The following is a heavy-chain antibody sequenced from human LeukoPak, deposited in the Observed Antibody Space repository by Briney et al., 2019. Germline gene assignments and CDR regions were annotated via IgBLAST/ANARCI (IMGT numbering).Heavy chain of an antibody. Sequence: GGALRLSCVASGFTFSNYWMHWGRQAPGKGRVWVSRIKTDGSRTNYADSVKGRFTISRDNAKNTVYLEMNSLRSEDTAVYYCARAIGSSWGKVDYWGQGTLVTVSS. D-gene: IGHD6-13*01. CDR2: IKTDGSRT. V-gene: IGHV3-74*01. J-gene: IGHJ4*02. CDR3: ARAIGSSWGKVDY. CDR1: GFTFSNYW.